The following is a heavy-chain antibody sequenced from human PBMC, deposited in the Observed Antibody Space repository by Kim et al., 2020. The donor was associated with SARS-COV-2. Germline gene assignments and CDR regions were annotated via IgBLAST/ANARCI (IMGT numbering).Heavy chain of an antibody. CDR3: ARVLRYRSYDSSGLALNWFDP. Sequence: SETLSLTCTVSGGSISSGGYYWSWIRQHPGKGLEWIGYIYYSGSTYYNPSLKSRVTISVDTSKNQFSLKLSSVTAADTAVYYCARVLRYRSYDSSGLALNWFDPWGQGTLVTVSS. D-gene: IGHD3-22*01. V-gene: IGHV4-31*03. CDR2: IYYSGST. J-gene: IGHJ5*02. CDR1: GGSISSGGYY.